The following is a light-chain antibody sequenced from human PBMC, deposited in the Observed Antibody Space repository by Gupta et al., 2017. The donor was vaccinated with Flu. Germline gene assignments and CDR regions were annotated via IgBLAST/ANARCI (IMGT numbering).Light chain of an antibody. CDR3: GTWDISLSGGV. CDR2: ENN. V-gene: IGLV1-51*02. J-gene: IGLJ3*02. Sequence: RATALNLVYYENNQRPSGIPDRLSGSKSGTSATLGTTALQTGDEADYYCGTWDISLSGGVFGGGTEVTVL.